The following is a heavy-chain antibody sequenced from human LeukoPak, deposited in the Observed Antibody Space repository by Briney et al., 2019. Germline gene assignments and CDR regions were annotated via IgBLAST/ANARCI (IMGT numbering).Heavy chain of an antibody. D-gene: IGHD6-13*01. CDR3: ARDRGSSSWSYMDV. CDR2: INPNSGGT. J-gene: IGHJ6*03. CDR1: GYTFTGYY. Sequence: ASVKVSCKASGYTFTGYYMHWVRQAPGQGLEWMGWINPNSGGTNYAQKFQGRVTMTRDTSISTAYMELSRLRSDDTAVYYCARDRGSSSWSYMDVWGKGTTVTVSS. V-gene: IGHV1-2*02.